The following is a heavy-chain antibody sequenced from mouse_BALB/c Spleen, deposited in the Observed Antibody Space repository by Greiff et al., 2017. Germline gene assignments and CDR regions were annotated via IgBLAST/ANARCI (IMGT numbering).Heavy chain of an antibody. CDR3: AREDYGKTYAMDY. CDR2: ISSGGSYT. V-gene: IGHV5-9-4*01. Sequence: DVKLQESGGGLVKPGGSLKLSCAASGFTFSSYAMSWVRQSPEKRLEWVAEISSGGSYTYYPDTVTGRFTISRDNAKNTLYLEMSSLRSEDTAMYYCAREDYGKTYAMDYWGQGTSVTVSS. CDR1: GFTFSSYA. J-gene: IGHJ4*01. D-gene: IGHD2-1*01.